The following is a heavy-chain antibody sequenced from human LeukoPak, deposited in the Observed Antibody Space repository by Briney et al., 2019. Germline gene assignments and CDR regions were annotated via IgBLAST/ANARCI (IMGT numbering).Heavy chain of an antibody. CDR1: GYTFTGYY. Sequence: ASVKVSCKASGYTFTGYYMHWVRQAPGQGLEWMGWINPNSGGTNYAQKFQGWVTMTRDTSISTAYMELSRLRSDDTAVYYCARAEYGVAVAHFDYWGQGTLVTVSS. J-gene: IGHJ4*02. V-gene: IGHV1-2*04. D-gene: IGHD6-19*01. CDR2: INPNSGGT. CDR3: ARAEYGVAVAHFDY.